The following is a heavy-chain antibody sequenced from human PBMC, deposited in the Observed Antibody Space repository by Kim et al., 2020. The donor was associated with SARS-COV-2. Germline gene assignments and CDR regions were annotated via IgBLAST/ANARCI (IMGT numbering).Heavy chain of an antibody. Sequence: ASVKVSCKASGYTFTSYAMNWVRQAPGQGLEWMGWINTNTGNPTYAQGFPGRFVFSLDTSVSTAYLQISSLKAEDTAVYYCARTDYDSGGYYLGYWGQGTLVTVSS. CDR3: ARTDYDSGGYYLGY. CDR2: INTNTGNP. CDR1: GYTFTSYA. J-gene: IGHJ4*02. V-gene: IGHV7-4-1*02. D-gene: IGHD3-22*01.